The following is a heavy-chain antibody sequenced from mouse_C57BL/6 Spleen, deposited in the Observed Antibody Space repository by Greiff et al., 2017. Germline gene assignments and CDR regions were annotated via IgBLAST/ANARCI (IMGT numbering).Heavy chain of an antibody. CDR1: GYAFSSYW. V-gene: IGHV1-80*01. CDR2: IYPGDGDT. D-gene: IGHD3-1*01. CDR3: ARWATTWYFDV. Sequence: VKLQESGAELVKPGASVKISCKASGYAFSSYWMNWVKQRPGKGLEWIGQIYPGDGDTNYNGKFKGKATLTADKSSSTAYMQLSSLTSEDSAVYFCARWATTWYFDVWGTGTTVTVSS. J-gene: IGHJ1*03.